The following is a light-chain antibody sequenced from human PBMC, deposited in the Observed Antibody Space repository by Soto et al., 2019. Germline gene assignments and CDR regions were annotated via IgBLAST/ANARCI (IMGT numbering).Light chain of an antibody. J-gene: IGLJ3*02. V-gene: IGLV1-44*01. CDR3: ATWDVTLNIWV. CDR2: STD. Sequence: QSVLTQPPSASATPGQRVTISCSGSDSNIARRNVYWYQHLPGTAPKLLMYSTDLRPSGVPARFSGSKSGTSASRTISGLQSDDEADYYCATWDVTLNIWVLGGRTKVTVL. CDR1: DSNIARRN.